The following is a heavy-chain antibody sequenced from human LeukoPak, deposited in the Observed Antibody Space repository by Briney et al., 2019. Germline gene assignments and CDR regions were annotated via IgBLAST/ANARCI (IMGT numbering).Heavy chain of an antibody. J-gene: IGHJ4*02. CDR2: INSDGSGT. CDR1: GFTFSRYW. V-gene: IGHV3-74*03. D-gene: IGHD3-9*01. Sequence: GGSLRLSCAASGFTFSRYWMHWVRQAPGKGLVWVSRINSDGSGTMYADSVKGRFTISRDNAKNSLYLQMNSLRDEDTAVYYCASQSYYDILTGYWPQVDYWGQGTLVTVSS. CDR3: ASQSYYDILTGYWPQVDY.